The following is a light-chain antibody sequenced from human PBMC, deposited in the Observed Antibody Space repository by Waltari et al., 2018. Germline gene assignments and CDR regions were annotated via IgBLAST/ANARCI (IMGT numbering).Light chain of an antibody. CDR2: DTS. CDR3: QQGNSFPRA. Sequence: RVFITCRASQGIGTLLAWYQQKPGQAPQLLIYDTSTLQTGVSSRFSGSGSGTEFTLSISNLQPEDFAIYYCQQGNSFPRAFGQGTKLEIK. CDR1: QGIGTL. J-gene: IGKJ2*01. V-gene: IGKV1-12*01.